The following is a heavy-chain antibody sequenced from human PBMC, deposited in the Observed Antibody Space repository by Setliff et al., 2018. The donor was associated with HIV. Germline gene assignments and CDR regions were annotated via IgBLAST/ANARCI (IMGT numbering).Heavy chain of an antibody. V-gene: IGHV4-39*01. CDR1: GGSIYGSDYY. CDR2: IYYSGST. D-gene: IGHD1-1*01. CDR3: ARQGQLGSE. Sequence: SETLSLTCTVSGGSIYGSDYYWGWIRQPPGKGLESIWSIYYSGSTYYKPSLKSRVTISVDTSKNQFSLKLSSVTAADTAVYYCARQGQLGSEWGQGTLVTAPQ. J-gene: IGHJ4*02.